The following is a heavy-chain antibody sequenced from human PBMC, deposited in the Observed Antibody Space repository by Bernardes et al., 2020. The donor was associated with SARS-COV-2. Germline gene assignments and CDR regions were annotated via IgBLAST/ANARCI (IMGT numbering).Heavy chain of an antibody. CDR1: GFTFSNYW. V-gene: IGHV3-74*01. CDR3: ARGALSGTYGVGDY. CDR2: IKTDGSST. Sequence: GGSLRLCCAASGFTFSNYWMHWVRQVPGKGLVWVSRIKTDGSSTSYADSVKGRFTISRDNAKNTLYLQMNSLRVEDTAVYYCARGALSGTYGVGDYWGQGTLVTVSS. D-gene: IGHD1-26*01. J-gene: IGHJ4*02.